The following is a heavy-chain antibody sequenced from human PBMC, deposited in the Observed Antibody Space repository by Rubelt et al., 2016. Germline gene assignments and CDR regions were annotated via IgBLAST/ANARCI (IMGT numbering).Heavy chain of an antibody. CDR2: ISANNGDT. CDR3: VRDFRYYGSHNYGDCFDH. J-gene: IGHJ5*02. CDR1: GYTFTSYG. D-gene: IGHD3-10*01. Sequence: QVQLVQSGAEVKEPGASVKVSCKASGYTFTSYGFDWVRQAPGLGLEWMGWISANNGDTDYAQKVQGRVTLTTDKSTSTAYMELWNLGSYDTAVDYWVRDFRYYGSHNYGDCFDHWGQGTLVTVSS. V-gene: IGHV1-18*01.